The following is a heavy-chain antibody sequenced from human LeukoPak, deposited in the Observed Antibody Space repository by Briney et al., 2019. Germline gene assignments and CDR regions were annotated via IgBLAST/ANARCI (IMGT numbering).Heavy chain of an antibody. CDR2: INPNSGGT. CDR3: ARGSYDSSGYWS. Sequence: GASVKVSCKASGGTFSSYAISWVRQAPGQGLEWMGWINPNSGGTNYAQKFQGRVTMTRDTSISTAYMELSRLRSDDTAVYYCARGSYDSSGYWSWGQGTLVTVSS. D-gene: IGHD3-22*01. CDR1: GGTFSSYA. J-gene: IGHJ4*02. V-gene: IGHV1-2*02.